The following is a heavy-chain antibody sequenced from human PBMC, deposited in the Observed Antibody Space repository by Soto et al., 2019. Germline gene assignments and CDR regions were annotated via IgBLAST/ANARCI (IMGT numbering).Heavy chain of an antibody. V-gene: IGHV3-30-3*01. CDR3: ARDPSIADPVY. D-gene: IGHD6-6*01. Sequence: HPGGSLRLSCAASGFTFSSYAMHWVRQAPGKGLEWVAVISYDGSNKYYADSVKGRFTISRDNSKNTLYLQMNSLRAEDTAAYYCARDPSIADPVYWGQGTLVTVSS. CDR2: ISYDGSNK. CDR1: GFTFSSYA. J-gene: IGHJ4*02.